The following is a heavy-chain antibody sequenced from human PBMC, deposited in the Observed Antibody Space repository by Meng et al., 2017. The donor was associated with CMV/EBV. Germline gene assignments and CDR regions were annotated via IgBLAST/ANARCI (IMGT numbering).Heavy chain of an antibody. Sequence: GSLRLSCTVSGGSISSSSYYWGWIRQPPGKGLEWIGSIYYSGSTYYNPSLKSRVTISVDTSKNQFSLKLSSVTAADTAVYYCARTTGFDPWGQGTLVTVSS. CDR2: IYYSGST. V-gene: IGHV4-39*07. CDR3: ARTTGFDP. J-gene: IGHJ5*02. CDR1: GGSISSSSYY. D-gene: IGHD1-14*01.